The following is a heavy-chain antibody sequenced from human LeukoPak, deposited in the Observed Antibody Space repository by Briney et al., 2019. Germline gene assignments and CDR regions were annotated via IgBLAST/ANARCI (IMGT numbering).Heavy chain of an antibody. J-gene: IGHJ4*02. D-gene: IGHD2-15*01. V-gene: IGHV4-4*07. Sequence: SETLSLTCTVSGGSISSYYWSWVRQPAGKGLEWIGRIYTSGSPNYNPSLKSRVTMSVDTSKNQFSLKLSSVTAADTAVYYCARLYCSSGSCYGKNYFHSWGQGALVTVSS. CDR3: ARLYCSSGSCYGKNYFHS. CDR1: GGSISSYY. CDR2: IYTSGSP.